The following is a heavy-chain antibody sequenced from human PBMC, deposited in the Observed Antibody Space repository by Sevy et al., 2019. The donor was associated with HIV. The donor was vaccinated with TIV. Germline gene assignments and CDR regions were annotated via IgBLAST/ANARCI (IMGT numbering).Heavy chain of an antibody. D-gene: IGHD3-10*01. CDR1: GFTFSSYS. CDR2: ISSSSSYI. CDR3: STMVRGVTQTPFDY. J-gene: IGHJ4*02. V-gene: IGHV3-21*01. Sequence: GGSLRLSCAASGFTFSSYSMNWVRQAPGKGLEWVSSISSSSSYIYYAYSVKGRFTISRDNAKNSLYLQMNSLRAEDTAVYYCSTMVRGVTQTPFDYWGQGTLVTVSS.